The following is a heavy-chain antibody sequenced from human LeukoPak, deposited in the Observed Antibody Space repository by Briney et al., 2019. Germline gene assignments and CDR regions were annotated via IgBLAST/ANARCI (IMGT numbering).Heavy chain of an antibody. Sequence: PGGSLRLSCAASGFTFSSYSMNWVRQAPGKGLEWVSSISSSSSYIYYADSMKGRFTISRDDSKNTLYLQMNSLRVEDTALYYCAKDPGGSFDSWGQGTLVSVS. D-gene: IGHD4-23*01. CDR3: AKDPGGSFDS. CDR2: ISSSSSYI. CDR1: GFTFSSYS. J-gene: IGHJ5*01. V-gene: IGHV3-21*04.